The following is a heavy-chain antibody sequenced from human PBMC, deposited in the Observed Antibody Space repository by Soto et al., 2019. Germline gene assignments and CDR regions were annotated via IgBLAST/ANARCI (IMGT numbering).Heavy chain of an antibody. CDR3: AKDRSGPQQQPDYYYGMDV. V-gene: IGHV3-30*18. CDR1: GFTFSSYG. J-gene: IGHJ6*02. CDR2: ISYDGSNK. D-gene: IGHD6-13*01. Sequence: QVQLVESGGGVVQPGRSLRLSCAASGFTFSSYGMHWVRQAPGKGLEWVAVISYDGSNKYYADSVKGRFTISRDNSKNRLYLQMTSLRAEDTAVYYCAKDRSGPQQQPDYYYGMDVWGQGTTVTVSS.